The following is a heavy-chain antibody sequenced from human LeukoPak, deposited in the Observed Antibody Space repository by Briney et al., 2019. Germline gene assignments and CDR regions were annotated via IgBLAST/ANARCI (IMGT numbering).Heavy chain of an antibody. CDR2: IYYSGST. CDR1: GGSISSYY. CDR3: ALTEGYYDSNAVDV. V-gene: IGHV4-59*08. Sequence: PSETLSLTCTVSGGSISSYYWSWIRQPPGKGQEWIGYIYYSGSTNYNPSLKSRVTISVDTSKNQFSLKLSSVTAADTAVYYCALTEGYYDSNAVDVWGQGTTVTVSS. J-gene: IGHJ6*02. D-gene: IGHD3-22*01.